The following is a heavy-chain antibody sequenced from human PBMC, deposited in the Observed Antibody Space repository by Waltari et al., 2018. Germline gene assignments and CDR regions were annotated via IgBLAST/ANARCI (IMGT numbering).Heavy chain of an antibody. CDR3: ARALTTPSDY. D-gene: IGHD4-17*01. CDR2: TSNSNTYI. J-gene: IGHJ4*02. Sequence: EVQLVESGGGLVKPGAPPRLSCAAPGVTISSFGMSGVPKAPVKGIEWVSPTSNSNTYIYYADSVKGRFTVSIDNAKNSLYLQMNSLRADDTAVYFCARALTTPSDYWGQGTLVTVSS. V-gene: IGHV3-21*03. CDR1: GVTISSFG.